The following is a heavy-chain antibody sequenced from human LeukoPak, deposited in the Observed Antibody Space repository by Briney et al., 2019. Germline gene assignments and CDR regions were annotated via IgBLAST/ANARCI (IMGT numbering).Heavy chain of an antibody. Sequence: GGSLRLSCAASGFTFSSYSMNWVRQAPGKGLEWVSYISSSSSTIYYADSVKGRLTISRDNAKNSLYLQMNSLRDEDTAVYYCARDRGYYDSSGLDYWGQGALVTVSS. V-gene: IGHV3-48*02. CDR3: ARDRGYYDSSGLDY. D-gene: IGHD3-22*01. CDR1: GFTFSSYS. CDR2: ISSSSSTI. J-gene: IGHJ4*02.